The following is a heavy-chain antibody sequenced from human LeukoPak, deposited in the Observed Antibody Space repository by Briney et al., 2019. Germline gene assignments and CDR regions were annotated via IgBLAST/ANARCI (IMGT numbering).Heavy chain of an antibody. D-gene: IGHD3-16*01. CDR3: ARDIWNLRLIYY. J-gene: IGHJ4*02. V-gene: IGHV1-2*02. Sequence: ASVKVSCKASGYTFTDYYLHWVRQAPGQGLEWMGWINPNSGDTKYAQNFQGRVTMTGDTSISTAYMELSGLTSDDTAVYYCARDIWNLRLIYYWGQGTLLTVSS. CDR2: INPNSGDT. CDR1: GYTFTDYY.